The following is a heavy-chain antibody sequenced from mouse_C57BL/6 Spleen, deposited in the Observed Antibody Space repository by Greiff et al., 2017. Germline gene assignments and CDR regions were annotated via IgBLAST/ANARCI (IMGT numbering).Heavy chain of an antibody. Sequence: QVQLQQSGAELARPGASVKLSCKASGYTFTSYGISWVKQRPGQGLEWIGEIYPRSGNTYYNEKFKGKATLTADKSSSTAYMELRSLTSEDSAVYFCAREKGMRRGLLLDYWGQGTTLTVSS. CDR3: AREKGMRRGLLLDY. J-gene: IGHJ2*01. CDR2: IYPRSGNT. V-gene: IGHV1-81*01. CDR1: GYTFTSYG. D-gene: IGHD2-12*01.